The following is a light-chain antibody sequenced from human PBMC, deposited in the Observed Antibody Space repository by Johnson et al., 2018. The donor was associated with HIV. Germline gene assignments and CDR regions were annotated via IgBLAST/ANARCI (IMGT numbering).Light chain of an antibody. CDR1: SSNIGNNY. CDR2: ENN. Sequence: QSVLTQPPSVSAAPGQKVTISCSGSSSNIGNNYVSWYQQFPGTAPKLLIYENNKRPSGIPDRFSGSKYGTSATLGITGLQTGDEADYYCATWDRSLTIGGVVGTGTKVTVL. J-gene: IGLJ1*01. V-gene: IGLV1-51*02. CDR3: ATWDRSLTIGGV.